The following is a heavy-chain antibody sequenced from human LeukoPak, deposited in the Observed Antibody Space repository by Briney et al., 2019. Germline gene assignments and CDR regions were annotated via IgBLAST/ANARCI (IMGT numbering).Heavy chain of an antibody. CDR3: ARTYDFGIGPPGDAFDN. CDR2: IRGRSDTT. CDR1: GFTFTMFS. Sequence: GGSLRLSCAASGFTFTMFSMNWLRQAPGKGLEWIAFIRGRSDTTYYADSVQGRSTISRDNAEDSVYLQMNSLRVEDTAVYYCARTYDFGIGPPGDAFDNWGQGALVTVFS. D-gene: IGHD3-3*01. J-gene: IGHJ3*02. V-gene: IGHV3-48*01.